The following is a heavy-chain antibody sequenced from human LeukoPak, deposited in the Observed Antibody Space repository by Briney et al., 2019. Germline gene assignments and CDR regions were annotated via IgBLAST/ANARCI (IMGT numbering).Heavy chain of an antibody. V-gene: IGHV1-69*04. CDR1: GGTFSSYA. CDR3: ARGRRDGYNYYFDY. Sequence: SVKVPCKASGGTFSSYAISWVRQAPGQGLEWMGRIIPILGIANYAQKFQGRVTITADKSTSTAYMELSSLRSEDTAVYYCARGRRDGYNYYFDYWGQGTLVTVSS. CDR2: IIPILGIA. D-gene: IGHD5-12*01. J-gene: IGHJ4*02.